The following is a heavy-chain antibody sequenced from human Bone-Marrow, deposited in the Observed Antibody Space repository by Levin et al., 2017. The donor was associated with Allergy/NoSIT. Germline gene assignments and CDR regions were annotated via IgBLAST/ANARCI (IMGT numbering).Heavy chain of an antibody. V-gene: IGHV3-7*01. CDR1: GFTFPLYS. Sequence: GGSLRLSCAASGFTFPLYSMSWVRQAPGKGLEWVANMNQDGSDKYYVDSVKGRFTISRDNAKNSLYLQMNNLRAEDTAVFYCARRILVRGVLAGGVDVWGQGTTVTVAS. D-gene: IGHD3-10*01. CDR3: ARRILVRGVLAGGVDV. CDR2: MNQDGSDK. J-gene: IGHJ6*02.